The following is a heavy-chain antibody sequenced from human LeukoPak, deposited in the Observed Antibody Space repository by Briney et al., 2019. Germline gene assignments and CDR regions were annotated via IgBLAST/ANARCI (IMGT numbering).Heavy chain of an antibody. J-gene: IGHJ4*02. Sequence: GGSLRLSCAAPGFTFSSYAMSWVRQAPGKGLEWVSAISGSGGSTYYADSVKGRFTISRDNSKNTLYLQMNSLRAEDTAVYYCAKLPYSYGTHYFDYWRQGTLVTVSS. CDR3: AKLPYSYGTHYFDY. CDR1: GFTFSSYA. D-gene: IGHD5-18*01. CDR2: ISGSGGST. V-gene: IGHV3-23*01.